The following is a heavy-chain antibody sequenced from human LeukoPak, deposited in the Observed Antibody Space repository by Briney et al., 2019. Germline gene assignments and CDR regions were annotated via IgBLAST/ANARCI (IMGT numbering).Heavy chain of an antibody. CDR2: ISGYNGNT. CDR3: ARDFHSSGYYHYFHY. Sequence: ASVKASCKASGYTFTSYGISWVRQAPGQALEWMGWISGYNGNTNYAQKLQGRVTMTTDTSTSTAYMELRSLRSDDTAVYYCARDFHSSGYYHYFHYWGQGTLVTVSS. D-gene: IGHD3-22*01. J-gene: IGHJ4*02. V-gene: IGHV1-18*01. CDR1: GYTFTSYG.